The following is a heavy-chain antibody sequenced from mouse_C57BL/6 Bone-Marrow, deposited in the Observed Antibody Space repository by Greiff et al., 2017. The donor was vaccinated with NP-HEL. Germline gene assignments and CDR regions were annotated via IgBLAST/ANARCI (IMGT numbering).Heavy chain of an antibody. CDR2: IYPRSGNT. J-gene: IGHJ4*01. Sequence: QVQLQQSGAELARPGASVKLSCKASGYTFTSYGISWVKQRTGQGLEWIGEIYPRSGNTYYNEKFKGKATLTADKSSSTAYMELRSLTSEDSAVYFCARRPYYGNYELMDYWGQGTSVTVSS. CDR1: GYTFTSYG. CDR3: ARRPYYGNYELMDY. D-gene: IGHD2-10*01. V-gene: IGHV1-81*01.